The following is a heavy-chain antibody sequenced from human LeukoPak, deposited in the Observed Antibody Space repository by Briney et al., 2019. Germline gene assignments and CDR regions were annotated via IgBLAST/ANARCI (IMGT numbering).Heavy chain of an antibody. CDR3: ARYGNGAWLAHYSFDI. V-gene: IGHV3-7*01. Sequence: ARGSLRLSCAASGFTLSNYWMSWVRQAPGKGLEWVANIKQDGSEKYVDSVKGRFAISRDNAKNSLYLQMNSLRAEDTAVYYCARYGNGAWLAHYSFDIWGQGTMVTVSS. CDR2: IKQDGSEK. D-gene: IGHD6-19*01. J-gene: IGHJ3*02. CDR1: GFTLSNYW.